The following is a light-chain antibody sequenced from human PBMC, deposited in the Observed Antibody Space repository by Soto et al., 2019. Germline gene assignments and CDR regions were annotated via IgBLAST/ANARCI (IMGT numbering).Light chain of an antibody. J-gene: IGLJ2*01. Sequence: QSVLTQPSSASGTPEQRVTISCSGGSSNIGGNTAHWYQQFPGTAPKLLIYNNHQRPSGVPDRFSGSKSGTSASLAISGLQSEDEAMYYCAAWDDSLSGPVFGEGTKLTVL. CDR1: SSNIGGNT. V-gene: IGLV1-44*01. CDR2: NNH. CDR3: AAWDDSLSGPV.